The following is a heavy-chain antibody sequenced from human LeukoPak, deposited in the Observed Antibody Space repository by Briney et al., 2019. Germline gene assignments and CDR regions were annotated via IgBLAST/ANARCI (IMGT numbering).Heavy chain of an antibody. D-gene: IGHD3-16*01. CDR3: ARGGSSYAFDI. J-gene: IGHJ3*02. CDR2: INPSGGST. Sequence: ASVKVSCKASGYTFTSYYMHWVRQAPGQGLEWMGIINPSGGSTSYAQKFQGRVTMTRDMSTSTVYMELSSLRSEDMAVYYCARGGSSYAFDIWGQGTMVTVSS. V-gene: IGHV1-46*01. CDR1: GYTFTSYY.